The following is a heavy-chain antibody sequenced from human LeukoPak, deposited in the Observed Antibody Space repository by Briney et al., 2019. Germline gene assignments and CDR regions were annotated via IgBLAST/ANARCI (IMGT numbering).Heavy chain of an antibody. D-gene: IGHD5-12*01. Sequence: SGTLSLTCAVYGGSFSGYYWSWIRQPPGKGLEWIGEINHSGSTNYNPSLKSRVTISVDTSKNQFSLKLSSVTAADTAVYYCARVGGTTIGYYYYYMDVWGKGTTVTVSS. CDR3: ARVGGTTIGYYYYYMDV. V-gene: IGHV4-34*01. CDR2: INHSGST. J-gene: IGHJ6*03. CDR1: GGSFSGYY.